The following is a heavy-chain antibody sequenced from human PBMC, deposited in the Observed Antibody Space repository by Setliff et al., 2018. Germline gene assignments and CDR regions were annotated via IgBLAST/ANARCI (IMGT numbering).Heavy chain of an antibody. J-gene: IGHJ4*02. CDR1: GGTFSSYA. V-gene: IGHV1-2*06. CDR3: ARTSIVGATISHY. CDR2: INPSSGAT. Sequence: ASVKVSCKASGGTFSSYAISWVRQAPGQGLEWMGRINPSSGATIYAQKFQGRVTMTSDTSISTAYMELGRLRSDDTAVYFCARTSIVGATISHYWGQGTLVTVSS. D-gene: IGHD1-26*01.